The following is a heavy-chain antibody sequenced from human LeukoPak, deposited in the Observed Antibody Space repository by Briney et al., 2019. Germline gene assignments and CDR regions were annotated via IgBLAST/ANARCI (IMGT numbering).Heavy chain of an antibody. CDR1: GGSISSYY. Sequence: KPSETLSLTCTVSGGSISSYYWSWIRQPPGKGLEWIGYIYYSGSTNYNSSLKSRVTISVDTSKNQFSLKLSSVTAADTAVYYCARSRVSSRKYYFDYWGQGTLVTVSS. D-gene: IGHD2-2*01. CDR2: IYYSGST. CDR3: ARSRVSSRKYYFDY. J-gene: IGHJ4*02. V-gene: IGHV4-59*01.